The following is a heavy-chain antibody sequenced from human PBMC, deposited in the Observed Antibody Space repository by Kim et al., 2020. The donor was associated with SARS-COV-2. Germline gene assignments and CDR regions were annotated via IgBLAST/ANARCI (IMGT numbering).Heavy chain of an antibody. CDR1: GFSLANFY. J-gene: IGHJ4*02. D-gene: IGHD6-6*01. V-gene: IGHV1-46*01. Sequence: ASVKVSCKASGFSLANFYIHWVRQAPGQAPEWMGVVNLSVGGAVYAPKFQDRVAMTRDTSTTTTTVYMELSSLRSEDTAVFFCARAGRRYFDHWGQGTLVTVSS. CDR2: VNLSVGGA. CDR3: ARAGRRYFDH.